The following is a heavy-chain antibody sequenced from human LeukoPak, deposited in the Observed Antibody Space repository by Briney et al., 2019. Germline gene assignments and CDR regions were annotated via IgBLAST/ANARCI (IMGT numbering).Heavy chain of an antibody. CDR1: GYTFTSYA. V-gene: IGHV1-3*03. CDR2: INAGNGNT. J-gene: IGHJ4*02. CDR3: ARGDILTGYPHLWNFDY. Sequence: GASVKVSCKASGYTFTSYAMHWVRQAPGQRLEWMGWINAGNGNTKYSQEFQGRVTITRDTSASTAYMELSSLRSEGMAVYYCARGDILTGYPHLWNFDYWGQGTLVTVSS. D-gene: IGHD3-9*01.